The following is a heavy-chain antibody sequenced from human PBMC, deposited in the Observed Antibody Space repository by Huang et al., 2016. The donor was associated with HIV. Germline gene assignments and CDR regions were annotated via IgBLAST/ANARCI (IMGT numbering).Heavy chain of an antibody. D-gene: IGHD3-9*01. V-gene: IGHV4-34*01. CDR1: GGSFSGYF. Sequence: QVQLQQWGAGLLKPSETLSITCAVYGGSFSGYFWSWLRQPPGKGLEWIGEINHHGSNNYNPSLKSRVTISVDTSKNQFSLRLSSVTAADTAVYYCARGAARYFDRGGTRYYGMDVWGQGTTVTVSS. CDR2: INHHGSN. CDR3: ARGAARYFDRGGTRYYGMDV. J-gene: IGHJ6*02.